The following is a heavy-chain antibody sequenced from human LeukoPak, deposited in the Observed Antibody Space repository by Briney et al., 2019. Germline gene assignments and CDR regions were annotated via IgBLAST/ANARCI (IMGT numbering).Heavy chain of an antibody. J-gene: IGHJ4*02. CDR3: VRQAVSGDSGIAY. Sequence: GGSLRLSCAASGFTFSNYWMHWVRQAPRKGLEWVSRINPDGSSSNYADSVKGRFTMSRDNAKSMVYLQMDGLRAEDTAVFSCVRQAVSGDSGIAYWGRGVLVTVSS. D-gene: IGHD4-17*01. V-gene: IGHV3-74*01. CDR2: INPDGSSS. CDR1: GFTFSNYW.